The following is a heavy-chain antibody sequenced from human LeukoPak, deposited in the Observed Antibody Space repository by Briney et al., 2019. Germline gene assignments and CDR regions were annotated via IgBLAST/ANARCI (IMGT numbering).Heavy chain of an antibody. V-gene: IGHV4-59*01. Sequence: PSETLSLTCTVSGGSISSYYWSWIRQPPGKGLEWLGYIYYSGSTNYNPSLKSRVTISVDTSKNQFSLKLSSVTAADTAVYYCASSREYSSGWYFFGYGGQGTLVTVSS. CDR2: IYYSGST. CDR3: ASSREYSSGWYFFGY. CDR1: GGSISSYY. J-gene: IGHJ4*02. D-gene: IGHD6-19*01.